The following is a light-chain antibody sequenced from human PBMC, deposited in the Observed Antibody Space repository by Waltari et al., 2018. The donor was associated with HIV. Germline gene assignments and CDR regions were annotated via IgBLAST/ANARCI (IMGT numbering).Light chain of an antibody. Sequence: EIVLTQSPGTLSLSPGERATLSCRASQSVNSNYLAWYQQKPGQAPRLLIYGASSRATGIPNRFSGSRSGTDFTLTFSRLEPEDSAVYYCQQYGTSPRTFGRGTKVEI. J-gene: IGKJ1*01. V-gene: IGKV3-20*01. CDR2: GAS. CDR1: QSVNSNY. CDR3: QQYGTSPRT.